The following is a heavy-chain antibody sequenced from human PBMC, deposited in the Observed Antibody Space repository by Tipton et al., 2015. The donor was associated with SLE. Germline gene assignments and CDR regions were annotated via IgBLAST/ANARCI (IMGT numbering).Heavy chain of an antibody. D-gene: IGHD2-15*01. CDR1: GFTFSNYA. V-gene: IGHV3-30*04. Sequence: SLRLSCAASGFTFSNYAMHWVRQAPGKGLEWVAVISYDGSNKYYADSVKGRFTISRDNSKNTLYLQMNSLKAEDTAVYFCARGRYCSGGSCYCDCWGQGTLVTVSS. CDR2: ISYDGSNK. J-gene: IGHJ4*02. CDR3: ARGRYCSGGSCYCDC.